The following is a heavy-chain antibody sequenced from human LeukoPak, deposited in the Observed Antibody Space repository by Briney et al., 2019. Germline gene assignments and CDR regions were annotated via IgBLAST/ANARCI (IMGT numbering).Heavy chain of an antibody. CDR1: RFTFSRYW. V-gene: IGHV3-7*04. Sequence: GGSLRLSCAASRFTFSRYWMSWVRQAPGRGLEWVANIKQDGSEKYYVDSVKGRVTISRDNAKNSLYLQMDTLRAEDTAVYYCAREGYGSGSYGAFDIWGQGTMVTVSS. CDR3: AREGYGSGSYGAFDI. D-gene: IGHD3-10*01. CDR2: IKQDGSEK. J-gene: IGHJ3*02.